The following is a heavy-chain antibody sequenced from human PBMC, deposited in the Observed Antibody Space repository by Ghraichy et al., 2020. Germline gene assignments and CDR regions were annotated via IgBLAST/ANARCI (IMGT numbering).Heavy chain of an antibody. CDR2: ISSSSSYI. J-gene: IGHJ6*02. CDR1: GFTFSSYS. CDR3: ASSGSYDYYYYGMDV. Sequence: GESLNISCAASGFTFSSYSMNWVRQAPGKGLEWVSSISSSSSYIYYADSVKGRFTISRDNAKNSLYLQMNSLRAEDTAVYYCASSGSYDYYYYGMDVWGQGTTVTVSS. V-gene: IGHV3-21*01. D-gene: IGHD1-26*01.